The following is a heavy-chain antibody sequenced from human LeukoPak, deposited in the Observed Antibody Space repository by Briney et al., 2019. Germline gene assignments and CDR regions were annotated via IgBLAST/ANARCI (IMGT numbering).Heavy chain of an antibody. CDR1: GGSISSSSYY. J-gene: IGHJ3*02. Sequence: IPSETLSLTCTVSGGSISSSSYYWGWIRQPPGKGLEWIGSIYYSGSTYYNPSLKSRVTISVDMSKNQFSLKLSSVTAADTAVYYCAKVRYDYVWGSYRSDAFDIWGQGTMVTVSS. V-gene: IGHV4-39*07. D-gene: IGHD3-16*02. CDR3: AKVRYDYVWGSYRSDAFDI. CDR2: IYYSGST.